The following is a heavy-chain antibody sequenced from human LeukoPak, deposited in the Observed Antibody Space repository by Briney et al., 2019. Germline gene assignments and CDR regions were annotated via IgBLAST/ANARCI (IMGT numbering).Heavy chain of an antibody. J-gene: IGHJ4*02. Sequence: ASVKVSCKASGYTFTSYDINWVRQATGQGLEWMGWMNPNSGNTGYAQKFQGRVTMTRNTSISTAYMELSSLRSEDTAVYYCARVRRWLQFLGSKDYYFDYWGQGTLVIVSS. D-gene: IGHD5-24*01. CDR3: ARVRRWLQFLGSKDYYFDY. CDR1: GYTFTSYD. CDR2: MNPNSGNT. V-gene: IGHV1-8*01.